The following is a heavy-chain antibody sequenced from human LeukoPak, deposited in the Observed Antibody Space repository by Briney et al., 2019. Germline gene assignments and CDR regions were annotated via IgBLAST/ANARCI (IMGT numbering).Heavy chain of an antibody. CDR3: AKGGWSLYYFDY. CDR1: GFTFSSYG. CDR2: ISYDGSNI. D-gene: IGHD6-19*01. Sequence: PGRSLRLSCAASGFTFSSYGMHWVRQAPGKGLEWVAVISYDGSNIYYADSVKGRFTISRDNSKNTLYLQMNSLRAEDTAVYYCAKGGWSLYYFDYWGQGALVTVSS. J-gene: IGHJ4*02. V-gene: IGHV3-30*18.